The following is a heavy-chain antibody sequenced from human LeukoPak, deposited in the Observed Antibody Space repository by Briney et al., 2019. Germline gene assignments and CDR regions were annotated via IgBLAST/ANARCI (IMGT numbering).Heavy chain of an antibody. V-gene: IGHV4-59*12. Sequence: PSETLSLTCTISGGSISTYYWSWIRQPPGKGLEWIGYIYYSGSTNYNPSLKSRVTISVDTSKNQFSLKLSSVTAADTAVYYCARGYCSGGSCYSYYYYNYMDVWGKGTTVTVSS. CDR3: ARGYCSGGSCYSYYYYNYMDV. J-gene: IGHJ6*03. D-gene: IGHD2-15*01. CDR2: IYYSGST. CDR1: GGSISTYY.